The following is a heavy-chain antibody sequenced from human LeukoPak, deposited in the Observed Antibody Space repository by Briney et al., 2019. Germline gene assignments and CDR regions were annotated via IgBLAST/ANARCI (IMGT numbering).Heavy chain of an antibody. CDR1: GYTFTSYD. CDR2: ISANDGKI. CDR3: ARELHVERDDY. V-gene: IGHV1-18*01. D-gene: IGHD1-1*01. Sequence: GASVKVSCKASGYTFTSYDINWVRQATGQGLEWMGWISANDGKIHYSERHQGRVTMTTDTVTSTAYMELRSLRSDDTTVYYCARELHVERDDYWGQGTLVTVSS. J-gene: IGHJ4*02.